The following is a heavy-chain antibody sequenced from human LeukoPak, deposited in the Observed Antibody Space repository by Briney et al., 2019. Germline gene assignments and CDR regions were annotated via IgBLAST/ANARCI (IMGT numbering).Heavy chain of an antibody. CDR1: GFTFRNYV. D-gene: IGHD2/OR15-2a*01. V-gene: IGHV3-74*01. J-gene: IGHJ4*02. Sequence: GGSLGLSCAASGFTFRNYVIHWVRQAPGKGLVWVSHINSDGSWTSYADSVKGRFTISKDNAKNTVYLQMNSLRAEDTAVYYCVSFYETYWGRGTLVTVSS. CDR2: INSDGSWT. CDR3: VSFYETY.